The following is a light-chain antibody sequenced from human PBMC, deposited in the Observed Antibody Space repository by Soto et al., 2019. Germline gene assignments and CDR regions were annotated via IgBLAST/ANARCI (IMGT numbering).Light chain of an antibody. Sequence: QSVLTQPTSVAGATGQRVTISCTGSSSNIGAGYDVHWYQQLPGTAPKLLIHANTNRPSGVPDRFSGSKSGTSASLAITGLQAEDEADYYCQSYDISLSAVVFGGGTKLTVL. CDR2: ANT. CDR1: SSNIGAGYD. V-gene: IGLV1-40*01. J-gene: IGLJ2*01. CDR3: QSYDISLSAVV.